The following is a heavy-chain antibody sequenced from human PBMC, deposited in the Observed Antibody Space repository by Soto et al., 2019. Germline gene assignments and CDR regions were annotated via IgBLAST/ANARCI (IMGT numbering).Heavy chain of an antibody. CDR3: ARSAGFGGYVTEFDP. CDR2: IYYSGST. V-gene: IGHV4-59*01. Sequence: SETLSLTCIVSGGSISSYYWSWIRQPPGKGLEWIGYIYYSGSTNYNPSLKSRVTISVDTSKNQFSLELSSVTAADTAMYYCARSAGFGGYVTEFDPWGQGTLVTVSS. D-gene: IGHD3-10*01. CDR1: GGSISSYY. J-gene: IGHJ5*02.